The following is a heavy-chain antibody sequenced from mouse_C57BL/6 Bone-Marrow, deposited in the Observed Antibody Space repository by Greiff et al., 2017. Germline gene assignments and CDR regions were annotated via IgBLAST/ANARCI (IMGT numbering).Heavy chain of an antibody. CDR2: IYPGDGDT. D-gene: IGHD1-1*01. J-gene: IGHJ1*03. Sequence: QVQLKQSGAELVKPGASVKISCKASGYAFSSYWMNWVKQRPGKGLEWIGQIYPGDGDTNYNGKCKGKATLTADKSSSTAYMQLSSLTSEDSAVYVCAREIYYYGSGYFDVWGTGTTVTVSS. V-gene: IGHV1-80*01. CDR3: AREIYYYGSGYFDV. CDR1: GYAFSSYW.